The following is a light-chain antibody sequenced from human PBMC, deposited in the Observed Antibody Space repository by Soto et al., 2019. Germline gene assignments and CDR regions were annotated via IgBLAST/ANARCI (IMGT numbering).Light chain of an antibody. CDR3: QQRNSWPWT. Sequence: EIVLTQSPATLSLSPGERATLSCRASQSASSYLVWYQQTPGQAPRLLIYDASTRATGIPARFSGSGSGTDFTLTISSLEPEDFAVYYCQQRNSWPWTFGQGTKVEIK. CDR1: QSASSY. V-gene: IGKV3-11*01. J-gene: IGKJ1*01. CDR2: DAS.